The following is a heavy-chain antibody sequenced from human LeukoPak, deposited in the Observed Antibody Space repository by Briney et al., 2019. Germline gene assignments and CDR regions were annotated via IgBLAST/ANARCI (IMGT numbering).Heavy chain of an antibody. CDR2: IRYDGSHK. CDR3: AKDYCSSTSCFSGGLDY. D-gene: IGHD2-2*01. J-gene: IGHJ4*02. V-gene: IGHV3-30*02. CDR1: GFTFSSYG. Sequence: GGSLRLSCAASGFTFSSYGMHWVRQAPGKGLEWVAFIRYDGSHKYYADSVKGRFTISRDNSKNTLYLQMNSLRAEDTAVYYCAKDYCSSTSCFSGGLDYWGQGTLVTVSS.